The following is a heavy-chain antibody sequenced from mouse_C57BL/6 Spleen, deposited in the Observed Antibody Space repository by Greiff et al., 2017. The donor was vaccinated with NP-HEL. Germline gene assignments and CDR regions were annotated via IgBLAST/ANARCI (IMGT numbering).Heavy chain of an antibody. CDR2: IYPGSGST. D-gene: IGHD1-1*01. CDR1: GYTFTSYW. V-gene: IGHV1-55*01. CDR3: AHGSSYVEYAMDY. Sequence: QVQLQQSGAELVKPGASVKMSCKASGYTFTSYWITWVKQRPGQGLEWIGDIYPGSGSTNYNEKFKSKATLTVDTSSSTAYMQLSSLTSEDSAVYYCAHGSSYVEYAMDYWGQGTSVTVSS. J-gene: IGHJ4*01.